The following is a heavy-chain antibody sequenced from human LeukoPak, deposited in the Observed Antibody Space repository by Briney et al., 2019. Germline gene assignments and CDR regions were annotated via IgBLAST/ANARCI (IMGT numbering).Heavy chain of an antibody. CDR3: ASGRPHYYYYMDV. CDR2: IYYSGST. J-gene: IGHJ6*03. CDR1: GGSISSGGYY. D-gene: IGHD3/OR15-3a*01. Sequence: PSQTLSLTCTVSGGSISSGGYYWSLIRQHPGKGLEWIGYIYYSGSTYYNPSLKIRVTISVDTSKNQFSLKLSSVTPADTAVYYCASGRPHYYYYMDVWGNGTTVTVSS. V-gene: IGHV4-31*03.